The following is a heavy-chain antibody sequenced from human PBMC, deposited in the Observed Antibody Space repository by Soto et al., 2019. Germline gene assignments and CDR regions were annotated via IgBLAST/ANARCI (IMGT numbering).Heavy chain of an antibody. Sequence: GESLKISCQGSGYSFSNYWIGWVRQMPGKGLEWMGILFPGDSDTKYSPSFQGQVTISVDKSITTAYLLFTSLKASDTAIYFCARLPNLYSPYFDYWGQGTLVTVSS. CDR1: GYSFSNYW. J-gene: IGHJ4*02. CDR2: LFPGDSDT. CDR3: ARLPNLYSPYFDY. V-gene: IGHV5-51*01. D-gene: IGHD1-26*01.